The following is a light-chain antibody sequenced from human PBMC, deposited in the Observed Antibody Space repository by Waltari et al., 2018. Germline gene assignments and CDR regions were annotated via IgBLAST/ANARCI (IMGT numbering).Light chain of an antibody. V-gene: IGLV2-11*01. CDR2: DIN. CDR3: CSYVGSNIYWV. J-gene: IGLJ3*02. CDR1: SSDVGGYNY. Sequence: QSALTQPRSVSGSPGQSVTISCTGTSSDVGGYNYVSWYQQHPDKAPKLIIYDINTRPSGVPDLCSCSKSCNTASLTISGLQAEDEADYYFCSYVGSNIYWVFGGGTKLTVL.